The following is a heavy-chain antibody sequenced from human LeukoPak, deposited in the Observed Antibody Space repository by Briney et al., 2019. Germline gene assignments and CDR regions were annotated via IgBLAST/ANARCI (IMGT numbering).Heavy chain of an antibody. CDR1: GFTFSSYA. Sequence: GGSLRLSCAASGFTFSSYAMSWVRQAPGKGLEWVAAISGSGGSTYYADSVKGRFTISRDNSKNTLYLQMNSLRAEATAVYYCATYEGGGGYSYGYGYYYYYMDVWGKGTTVTVSS. J-gene: IGHJ6*03. D-gene: IGHD5-18*01. CDR3: ATYEGGGGYSYGYGYYYYYMDV. V-gene: IGHV3-23*01. CDR2: ISGSGGST.